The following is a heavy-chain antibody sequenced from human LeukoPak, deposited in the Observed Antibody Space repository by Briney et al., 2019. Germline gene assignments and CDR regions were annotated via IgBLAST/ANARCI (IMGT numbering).Heavy chain of an antibody. Sequence: GGSLRLSCAASGFTFSDYYMSWIRQAPGKGLEWVSYISNSGSIIHYADSVRGRFTISRDNAKNSLYLQMNSLRAEDTAVYYCARSRSDPRSLNYWGQGTLVTVSS. CDR1: GFTFSDYY. J-gene: IGHJ4*02. D-gene: IGHD1-26*01. CDR2: ISNSGSII. V-gene: IGHV3-11*04. CDR3: ARSRSDPRSLNY.